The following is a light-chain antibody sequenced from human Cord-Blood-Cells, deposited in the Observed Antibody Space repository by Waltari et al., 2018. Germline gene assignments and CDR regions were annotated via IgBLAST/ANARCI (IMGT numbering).Light chain of an antibody. CDR1: SSDVGGYNY. V-gene: IGLV2-14*01. Sequence: QSALTQPASVSGSPGQSITISCTGTSSDVGGYNYVSWYQQHPGKAPNLMIYDVSKRPSGVSNRFSGSKSGTTASLTISGLQAEDEADYYCSSYTSSSTFYVFGTGTKVTVL. J-gene: IGLJ1*01. CDR3: SSYTSSSTFYV. CDR2: DVS.